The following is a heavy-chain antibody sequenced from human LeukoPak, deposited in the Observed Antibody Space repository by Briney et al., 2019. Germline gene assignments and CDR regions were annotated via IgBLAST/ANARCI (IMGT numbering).Heavy chain of an antibody. CDR3: ARALMVRGVIINWFDP. Sequence: GASVKVSCKASGYTFTSYDINWVRQATGQGLEWMGWMNPNSGNTGYAQKFQGRVTMTRNTSISTAYMELSSLRSEDTAVYYCARALMVRGVIINWFDPWGQGTLVTVSS. CDR1: GYTFTSYD. D-gene: IGHD3-10*01. CDR2: MNPNSGNT. J-gene: IGHJ5*02. V-gene: IGHV1-8*01.